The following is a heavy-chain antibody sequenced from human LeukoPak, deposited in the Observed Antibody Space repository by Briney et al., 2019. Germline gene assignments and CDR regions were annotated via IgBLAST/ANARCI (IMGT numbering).Heavy chain of an antibody. Sequence: PSETLSLTCTVSGGSISSYYWSWIRQPPGKGLGWIGYIYYSGSTNYNPSLKSRVTISVDTSKNQFSLKLSSVTAADTAVYYCARYCSSTSCQTSDDAFDIWGQGTMVTVSS. CDR3: ARYCSSTSCQTSDDAFDI. J-gene: IGHJ3*02. CDR1: GGSISSYY. CDR2: IYYSGST. V-gene: IGHV4-59*01. D-gene: IGHD2-2*01.